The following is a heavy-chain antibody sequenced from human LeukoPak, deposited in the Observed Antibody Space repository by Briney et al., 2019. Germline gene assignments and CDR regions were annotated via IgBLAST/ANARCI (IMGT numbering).Heavy chain of an antibody. J-gene: IGHJ3*02. V-gene: IGHV1-69*04. CDR2: IIPILGIA. Sequence: SVKVSXKASGGTFSSYTISWVRQAPGQGLEWMGRIIPILGIAKYAQKFQGRVTITADKSTSTAYMELSSLRSEHTAVYYCARDYYDSSGYYVGDAFDIWGQGTMVTVSS. CDR1: GGTFSSYT. CDR3: ARDYYDSSGYYVGDAFDI. D-gene: IGHD3-22*01.